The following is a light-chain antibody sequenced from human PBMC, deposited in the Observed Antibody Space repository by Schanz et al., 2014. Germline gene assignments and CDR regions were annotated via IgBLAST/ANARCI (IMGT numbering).Light chain of an antibody. CDR1: SSDVGTYNL. CDR2: DVG. Sequence: QSALTQPASVSGSPGQSITISCTGTSSDVGTYNLVSWYQQHPGKAPKVIIYDVGDRPSGVPNRFSASKSGNMASLTISGLQAEDEAEYYCSSYTTSSTWVFGGGTKVTVL. CDR3: SSYTTSSTWV. V-gene: IGLV2-14*02. J-gene: IGLJ3*02.